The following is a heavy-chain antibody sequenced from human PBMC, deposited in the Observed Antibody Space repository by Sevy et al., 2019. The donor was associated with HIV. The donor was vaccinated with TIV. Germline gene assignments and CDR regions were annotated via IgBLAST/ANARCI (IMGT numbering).Heavy chain of an antibody. Sequence: GGSLRLSCAASGFTFSTYGMHWVRQAPGKGLEWVAVIWFDGSNTYYADSVKGRFTISRDIAKNTLHLKMNSLRAEDTAVYYCARDLEFYDNGDYGPAFMPDYWGQGTLVTVSS. CDR3: ARDLEFYDNGDYGPAFMPDY. D-gene: IGHD4-17*01. J-gene: IGHJ4*02. V-gene: IGHV3-33*01. CDR2: IWFDGSNT. CDR1: GFTFSTYG.